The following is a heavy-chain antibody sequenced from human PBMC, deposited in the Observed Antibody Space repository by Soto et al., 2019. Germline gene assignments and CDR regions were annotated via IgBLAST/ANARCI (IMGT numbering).Heavy chain of an antibody. Sequence: SETLSLTCTVSGDSISSTSHYWGWIRQSPGKGLEWIASIYFGGSTYYNPSLKSRVTISVDTSNNHFSLKLSSVTAADTAVYYCARSGGQWLIYYFDFWGQGTLVTVSS. D-gene: IGHD6-19*01. CDR2: IYFGGST. V-gene: IGHV4-39*02. CDR1: GDSISSTSHY. J-gene: IGHJ4*02. CDR3: ARSGGQWLIYYFDF.